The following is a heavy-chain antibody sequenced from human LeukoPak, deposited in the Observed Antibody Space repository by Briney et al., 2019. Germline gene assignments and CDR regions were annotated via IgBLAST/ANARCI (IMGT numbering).Heavy chain of an antibody. D-gene: IGHD3-9*01. J-gene: IGHJ4*02. CDR2: IWYDANNK. V-gene: IGHV3-30*02. CDR3: ATDISTHYFGS. Sequence: GGSLRLSCAASGISFRSYGMHWVRQAPGKGLEWVTFIWYDANNKYYAESVKGRFTISRDNSRNTVFLQVNSLRAEDTAIYYCATDISTHYFGSWGQGTLVTVSS. CDR1: GISFRSYG.